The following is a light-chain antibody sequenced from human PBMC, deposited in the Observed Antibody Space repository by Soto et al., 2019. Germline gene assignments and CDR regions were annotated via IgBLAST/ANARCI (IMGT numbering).Light chain of an antibody. CDR3: QSDDSSLSVV. Sequence: QSVLTQPPSVSGAPGQRVTISCTGSSSNIGAGYDVHWYQQLPGTAPKLLIYGNSNRPSGVPDRFSGSKSGTSASLAITGLQAEAEADYSCQSDDSSLSVVFGGGTKLTVL. CDR1: SSNIGAGYD. CDR2: GNS. J-gene: IGLJ2*01. V-gene: IGLV1-40*01.